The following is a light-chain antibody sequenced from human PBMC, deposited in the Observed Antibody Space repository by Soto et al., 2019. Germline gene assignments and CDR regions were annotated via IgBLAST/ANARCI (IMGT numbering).Light chain of an antibody. CDR3: LKYGSSPGWT. Sequence: EIVMTQSPATLSVSPGERATLSCRASQSVSSHLAWYQKKPGQAPRLLIYGASTRATGIPARFSGSGSGTEFTLTISSLQSEDFAVYYCLKYGSSPGWTFGPGTKVDIK. V-gene: IGKV3-15*01. CDR1: QSVSSH. CDR2: GAS. J-gene: IGKJ1*01.